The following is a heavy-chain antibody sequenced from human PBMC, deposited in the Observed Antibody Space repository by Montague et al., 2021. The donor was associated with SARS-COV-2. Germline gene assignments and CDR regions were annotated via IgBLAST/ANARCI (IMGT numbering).Heavy chain of an antibody. CDR1: GGSFSGYY. J-gene: IGHJ6*02. D-gene: IGHD4-17*01. Sequence: SETLSLTCAVYGGSFSGYYWSWIRQPPGKGLEWIGEINHSGSTNYNPSLKSRVTISEDTSKNQFSLELSSVTAADTAVYYCARALPVTTFFYSYYGMDVWGQGTTVTVSS. CDR2: INHSGST. V-gene: IGHV4-34*01. CDR3: ARALPVTTFFYSYYGMDV.